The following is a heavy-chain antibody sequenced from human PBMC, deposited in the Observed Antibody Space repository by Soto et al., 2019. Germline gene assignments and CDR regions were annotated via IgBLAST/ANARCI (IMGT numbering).Heavy chain of an antibody. CDR2: IYYSGST. CDR3: ASSSLYGMDV. J-gene: IGHJ6*02. CDR1: GGSISSYY. V-gene: IGHV4-59*08. Sequence: PSETLSLTCTVSGGSISSYYWSWIRQPPGKGLEWIGYIYYSGSTYYSPSLKSRVTISVDTSKSKNQFSLKLSSVTAADTAVYYCASSSLYGMDVWGQGTTVTVSS.